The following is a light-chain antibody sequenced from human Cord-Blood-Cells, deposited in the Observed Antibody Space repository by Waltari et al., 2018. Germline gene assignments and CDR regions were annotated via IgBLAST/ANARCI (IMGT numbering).Light chain of an antibody. CDR3: EQSYSTPYT. CDR2: AAS. V-gene: IGKV1-39*01. Sequence: DIQMTQSPSSLSASVGARVTITCRASQSISSYLNWYQQKPGKAPKLLIYAASSLQSGVPSMFSGSGSGTDFTLTISSLQPEDFATYYCEQSYSTPYTFGQGTKLEIK. J-gene: IGKJ2*01. CDR1: QSISSY.